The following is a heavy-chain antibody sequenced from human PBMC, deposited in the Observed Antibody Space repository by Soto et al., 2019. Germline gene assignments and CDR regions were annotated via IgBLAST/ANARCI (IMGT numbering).Heavy chain of an antibody. D-gene: IGHD2-21*02. Sequence: EVQLVQSGGGLVQPGGSLRLACAASGFSFSSSWMSWVRQAPGKGLEWVANIKSDGSEKYYVDTVNGRFSISRDNAKNSLYLQMNSLRVEDTAVYYCARDVDHVGVVTAIRPFDNWGQGTLVTVSS. V-gene: IGHV3-7*01. CDR3: ARDVDHVGVVTAIRPFDN. CDR1: GFSFSSSW. J-gene: IGHJ4*02. CDR2: IKSDGSEK.